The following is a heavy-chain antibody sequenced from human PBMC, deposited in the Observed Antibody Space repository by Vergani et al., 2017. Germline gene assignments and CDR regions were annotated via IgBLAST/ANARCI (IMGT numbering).Heavy chain of an antibody. CDR1: GGSFSGYY. D-gene: IGHD3-22*01. CDR3: AKDRYSSGYPIDAFDI. CDR2: INHSGST. Sequence: QVQLQQWGAGLLKPSETLSLTCAVYGGSFSGYYWSWIRQPPGKGLEWIGEINHSGSTNYNPSLKSRVTISVDTSKNQFSLKLSSVTAADTAVYYCAKDRYSSGYPIDAFDIWGQGTMVTVSS. J-gene: IGHJ3*02. V-gene: IGHV4-34*01.